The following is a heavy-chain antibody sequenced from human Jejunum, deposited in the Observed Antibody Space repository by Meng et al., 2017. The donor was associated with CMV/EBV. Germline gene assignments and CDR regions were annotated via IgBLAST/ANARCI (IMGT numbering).Heavy chain of an antibody. CDR1: GFTFSSYP. V-gene: IGHV3-30-3*01. CDR2: ISQDGSNK. Sequence: SGFTFSSYPMHWVRQAPGKGLQWVALISQDGSNKYYADSVKGRFTISRDTSKNTLYVQMNSLRPEDTAVYYCAREPQLEIDAFDIWGRGTMVTVSS. CDR3: AREPQLEIDAFDI. D-gene: IGHD1-1*01. J-gene: IGHJ3*02.